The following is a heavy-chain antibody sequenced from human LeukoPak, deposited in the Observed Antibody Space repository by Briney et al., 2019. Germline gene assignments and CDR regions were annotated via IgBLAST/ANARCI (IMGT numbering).Heavy chain of an antibody. J-gene: IGHJ4*02. Sequence: PGGSLRLSCAASGFTFTNYAMSWVRQAPGKGLEWVSTISDGGGRTYYTDSVKGRLTISRDSSKNTLYLQMNSLRVDDTAVYYCAKYLGWPPYYCDHWGQGTLVTVSS. V-gene: IGHV3-23*01. CDR2: ISDGGGRT. CDR1: GFTFTNYA. CDR3: AKYLGWPPYYCDH. D-gene: IGHD6-19*01.